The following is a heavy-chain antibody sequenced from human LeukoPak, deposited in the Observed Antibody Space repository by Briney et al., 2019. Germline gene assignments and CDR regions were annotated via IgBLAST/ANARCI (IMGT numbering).Heavy chain of an antibody. CDR1: GYTFTSYD. Sequence: ASVKVSCKASGYTFTSYDINWVRQATGQGLEWMGWMNPNSGNTGYAQKFQGRVTITRNTSISTAYMELSSLRSEDTAVYYCARAGGGDWLLYYYYYYMDVWGRGTTVTVSS. V-gene: IGHV1-8*03. J-gene: IGHJ6*03. CDR2: MNPNSGNT. CDR3: ARAGGGDWLLYYYYYYMDV. D-gene: IGHD3-9*01.